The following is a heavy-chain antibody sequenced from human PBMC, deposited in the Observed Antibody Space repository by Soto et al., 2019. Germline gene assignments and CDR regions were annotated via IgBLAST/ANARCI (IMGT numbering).Heavy chain of an antibody. J-gene: IGHJ6*02. V-gene: IGHV4-39*01. Sequence: SETLSLTCTVSGGSISSSSYYWGWIRQPPGKGLEWIGSIYYSGSTYYNPSLKSRVTISVDTSKNQFSLKLSSVTAADTAVYYCARLTKQLGGDYYGMDVWGQGTTVTVSS. CDR3: ARLTKQLGGDYYGMDV. CDR1: GGSISSSSYY. D-gene: IGHD6-6*01. CDR2: IYYSGST.